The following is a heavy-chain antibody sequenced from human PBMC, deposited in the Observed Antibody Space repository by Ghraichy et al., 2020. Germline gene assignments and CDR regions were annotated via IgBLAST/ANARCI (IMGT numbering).Heavy chain of an antibody. J-gene: IGHJ5*02. CDR3: ARGHSIAVAGTHWFDP. Sequence: ASVKVSCKASGYTFTSYDINWVRQATGQGLEWMGWMNPNSGNTGYAQKFQGRVTMTRNTSISTAYMELSSLRSEDTAVYYCARGHSIAVAGTHWFDPWGQGTLVTVSS. V-gene: IGHV1-8*01. CDR2: MNPNSGNT. D-gene: IGHD6-19*01. CDR1: GYTFTSYD.